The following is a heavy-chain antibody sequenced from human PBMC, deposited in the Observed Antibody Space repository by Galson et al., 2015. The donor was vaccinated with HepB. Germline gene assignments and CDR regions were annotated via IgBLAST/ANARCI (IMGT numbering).Heavy chain of an antibody. CDR1: GFTFSSYA. J-gene: IGHJ6*02. Sequence: SLRLSCAASGFTFSSYAMSWVRQAPGKGLEWVSAISGSGGSTYYADSVKGRFTISRDNSKNTLYLQMNSLRAEDTAVYYCAKDGTVGGSVVYYYYYGMDVWGQGTTVTVSS. D-gene: IGHD4-23*01. CDR2: ISGSGGST. CDR3: AKDGTVGGSVVYYYYYGMDV. V-gene: IGHV3-23*01.